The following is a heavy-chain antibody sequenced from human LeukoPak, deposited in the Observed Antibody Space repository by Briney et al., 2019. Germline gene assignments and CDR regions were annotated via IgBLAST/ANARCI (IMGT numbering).Heavy chain of an antibody. CDR3: AKEGLVYPVSPSFDY. V-gene: IGHV3-23*01. CDR1: GFTFSSYA. CDR2: ISGSGGST. D-gene: IGHD3-3*01. J-gene: IGHJ4*02. Sequence: PGGSLRLSCAASGFTFSSYAMSWVRQAPGKGLEWVSAISGSGGSTYYADSVKGRLTISRDNSKNTLYLQMNSLRAEDTAVYYCAKEGLVYPVSPSFDYWGQGTLVTVSS.